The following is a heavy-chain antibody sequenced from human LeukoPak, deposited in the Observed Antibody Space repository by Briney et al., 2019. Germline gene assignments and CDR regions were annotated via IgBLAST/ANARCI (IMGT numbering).Heavy chain of an antibody. J-gene: IGHJ4*02. V-gene: IGHV1-3*01. D-gene: IGHD1-26*01. Sequence: ASVKVSCKASGYTFTSYAMHWVRQAPGQRLEWMGWINAGNGNTKYSQKFQGRVTITRDTSASTAYMELSSLRSEDAAVYYCARDSGSGNNDYWGQGTLVTVSS. CDR2: INAGNGNT. CDR3: ARDSGSGNNDY. CDR1: GYTFTSYA.